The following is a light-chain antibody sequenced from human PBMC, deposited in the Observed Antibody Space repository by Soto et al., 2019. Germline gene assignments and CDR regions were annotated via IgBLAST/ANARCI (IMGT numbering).Light chain of an antibody. CDR2: ANN. V-gene: IGLV1-44*01. Sequence: QSVVTQPPSASGTPGQRVTISCSGSSSNIRSNTVNWYQQVPGTAPKLLIYANNKRPSGVSDRFSGSKSGTSASLAISGLQSEDEADYYCAPWDDRLNGWVFGGGTKLTVL. J-gene: IGLJ3*02. CDR3: APWDDRLNGWV. CDR1: SSNIRSNT.